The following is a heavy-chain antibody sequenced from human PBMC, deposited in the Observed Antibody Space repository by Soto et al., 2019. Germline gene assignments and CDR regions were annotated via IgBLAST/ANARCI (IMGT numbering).Heavy chain of an antibody. CDR1: GGYISSSSYY. CDR2: IYYSGST. Sequence: SETLSLTCTVSGGYISSSSYYWGWIRQPPGKGLEWIGSIYYSGSTYHNPSLKSRVTISVDTSKNQFSLKLSSVTAADTAVYYCARLFSSSWHFDYWGQGTLVTVSS. CDR3: ARLFSSSWHFDY. V-gene: IGHV4-39*01. J-gene: IGHJ4*02. D-gene: IGHD6-13*01.